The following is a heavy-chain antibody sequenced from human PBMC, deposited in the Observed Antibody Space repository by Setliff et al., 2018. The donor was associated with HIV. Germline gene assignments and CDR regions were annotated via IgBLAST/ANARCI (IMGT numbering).Heavy chain of an antibody. D-gene: IGHD2-15*01. CDR3: ARGHTVLAYWHFDL. V-gene: IGHV4-39*07. Sequence: SETLSLTCTVSGGSISSSSYYWGWIRQPPGKGLEWIGSIYYSGSTYYNPSLKSRVTISVDTSKNKFSLKLRSVTAADTAVYYCARGHTVLAYWHFDLWGRGTLVTVSS. CDR1: GGSISSSSYY. CDR2: IYYSGST. J-gene: IGHJ2*01.